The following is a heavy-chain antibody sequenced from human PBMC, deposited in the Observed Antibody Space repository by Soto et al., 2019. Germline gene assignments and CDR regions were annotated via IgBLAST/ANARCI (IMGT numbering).Heavy chain of an antibody. CDR2: IVVGSGNT. CDR1: GFTFTSSA. CDR3: AAAEREYTLFDY. V-gene: IGHV1-58*02. J-gene: IGHJ4*02. Sequence: ASVKVSCKASGFTFTSSAMQWVRQARGQRLEWIGWIVVGSGNTNYAQKFQERVTITRDMSTSTAYMELSSLRSEDTAVYYCAAAEREYTLFDYWGQGTLVTVSS. D-gene: IGHD6-6*01.